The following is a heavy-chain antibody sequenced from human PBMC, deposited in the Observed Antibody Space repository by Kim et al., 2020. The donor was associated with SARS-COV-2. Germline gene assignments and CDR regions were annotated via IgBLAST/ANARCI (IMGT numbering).Heavy chain of an antibody. V-gene: IGHV3-30*18. CDR1: GFTFSNYG. CDR2: ISYDGSNK. J-gene: IGHJ6*02. D-gene: IGHD4-17*01. Sequence: GSLRLSCAASGFTFSNYGMHWVRQAPGKGLEWVAVISYDGSNKYYADSVKGRFTISRDNSKNTLYLQMNSLRAEDTAVYYCAKDYGDFGGMDVWGQGTTVTVSS. CDR3: AKDYGDFGGMDV.